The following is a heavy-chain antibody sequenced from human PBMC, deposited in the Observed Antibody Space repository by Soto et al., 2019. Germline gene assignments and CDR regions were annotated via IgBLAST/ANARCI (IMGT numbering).Heavy chain of an antibody. Sequence: GGSLRLSCAASGFTFSSYAMSWVRQAPGKGLEWVSAISGSGGSTYYADSVKGRFTISRDNSKNTLYLQMNSLRAEDTAVYYCARHQRPTGRYCSGGSCYYFDYWGQGTLVTVSS. J-gene: IGHJ4*02. D-gene: IGHD2-15*01. CDR2: ISGSGGST. V-gene: IGHV3-23*01. CDR3: ARHQRPTGRYCSGGSCYYFDY. CDR1: GFTFSSYA.